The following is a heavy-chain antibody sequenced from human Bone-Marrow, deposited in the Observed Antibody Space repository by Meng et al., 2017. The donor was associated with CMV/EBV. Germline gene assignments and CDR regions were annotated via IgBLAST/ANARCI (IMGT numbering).Heavy chain of an antibody. CDR2: IKQDGSEK. CDR1: GFTFSSYW. D-gene: IGHD3-3*01. J-gene: IGHJ6*02. CDR3: ARVSVIDGWHDFWSGFHRGYYGMDV. V-gene: IGHV3-7*03. Sequence: GESLKISCAGSGFTFSSYWMSWVRQAPGKGLEWVANIKQDGSEKYYVDSVKGRFTISRDNAKNSLYLQMNSLRAEDTAVYYCARVSVIDGWHDFWSGFHRGYYGMDVWGQGTTVTVSS.